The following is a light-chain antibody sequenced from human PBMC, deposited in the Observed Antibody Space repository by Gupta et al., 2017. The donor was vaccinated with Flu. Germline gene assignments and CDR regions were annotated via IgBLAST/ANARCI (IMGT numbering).Light chain of an antibody. CDR3: QQYGSSPRT. J-gene: IGKJ1*01. Sequence: EIVLTQSPGTLSLSPGERATLSCRASQSVSISYLAWYQQKPGQAPRLLIYGASSRATGIPDRFSGSWSGTDFTITISRLEPEDFAVYYWQQYGSSPRTLGQGTKVEIK. CDR2: GAS. CDR1: QSVSISY. V-gene: IGKV3-20*01.